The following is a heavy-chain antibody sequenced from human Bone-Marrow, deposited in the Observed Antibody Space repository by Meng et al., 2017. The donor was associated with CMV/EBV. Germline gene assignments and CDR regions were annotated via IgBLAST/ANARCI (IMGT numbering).Heavy chain of an antibody. J-gene: IGHJ4*02. CDR1: GFTFSSYG. CDR2: IRYDGSNK. Sequence: GGSLRLSCAASGFTFSSYGMHWVRQAPGKGLEWVAFIRYDGSNKYYADSVKGRFTISRDNSKNTLYLQMNSLRAEDTAVYYCAKGARRGYCSSTSCLPFGYWDQGTLVTVSS. CDR3: AKGARRGYCSSTSCLPFGY. D-gene: IGHD2-2*01. V-gene: IGHV3-30*02.